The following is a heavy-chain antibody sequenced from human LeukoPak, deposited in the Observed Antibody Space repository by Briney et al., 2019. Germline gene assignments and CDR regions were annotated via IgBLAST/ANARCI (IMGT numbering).Heavy chain of an antibody. Sequence: TTSETLSLTCTVSGGSISSYYWSWIRQPPGKGLEWIGYIYYSGSTNYNPSLKSRVTISVDTSKNQFSLKLSSVTAADTAVYYCARHVRDVGATTWFDPWGQGTLVTVSS. D-gene: IGHD1-26*01. CDR1: GGSISSYY. V-gene: IGHV4-59*08. CDR2: IYYSGST. CDR3: ARHVRDVGATTWFDP. J-gene: IGHJ5*02.